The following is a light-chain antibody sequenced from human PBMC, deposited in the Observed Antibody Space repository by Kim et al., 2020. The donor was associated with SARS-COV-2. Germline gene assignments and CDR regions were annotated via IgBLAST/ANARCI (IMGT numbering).Light chain of an antibody. CDR2: DAS. V-gene: IGKV3-11*01. CDR1: QSVSSY. Sequence: LSPGERATLSCRASQSVSSYLAWYQQKPGQAPRLLVYDASNRATGIPARFSGSGSGTDFTLTISSLEPEDFAVYYCQQRSNWPLTFGGGTKVDIK. J-gene: IGKJ4*01. CDR3: QQRSNWPLT.